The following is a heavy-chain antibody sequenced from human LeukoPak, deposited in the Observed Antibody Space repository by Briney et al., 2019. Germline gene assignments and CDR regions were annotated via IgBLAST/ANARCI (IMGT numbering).Heavy chain of an antibody. CDR1: GGSISSYY. J-gene: IGHJ6*02. D-gene: IGHD2-2*01. Sequence: SETLSLTCTVSGGSISSYYWSWIRQPAGKGLEWIGRIYTSGSTNYNPSIISRVTMSVDMSKNQLSLKLSSVTAADTAADYYARGGSRYYYYGMDVWGQGTTVTVSS. CDR2: IYTSGST. V-gene: IGHV4-4*07. CDR3: ARGGSRYYYYGMDV.